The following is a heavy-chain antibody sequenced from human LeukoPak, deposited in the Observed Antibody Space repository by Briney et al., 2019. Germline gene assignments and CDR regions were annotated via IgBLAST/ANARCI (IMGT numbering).Heavy chain of an antibody. CDR2: IIPIFGTA. D-gene: IGHD1-7*01. J-gene: IGHJ5*02. V-gene: IGHV1-69*05. CDR3: ARGGWYNWNYWFDP. CDR1: GCTFSSYA. Sequence: ASVKVSCKASGCTFSSYAISWVRQAPGQGLEWMGGIIPIFGTANYAQKFQGRVTITTDESTSTAYMELSSLRSEDTAVYYCARGGWYNWNYWFDPWGQGTLVTVSS.